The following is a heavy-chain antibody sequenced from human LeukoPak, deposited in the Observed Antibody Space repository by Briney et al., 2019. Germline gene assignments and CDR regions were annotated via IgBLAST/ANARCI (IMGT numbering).Heavy chain of an antibody. D-gene: IGHD3-10*01. CDR3: AKDPRTWFGELLSPSYFDY. CDR1: GFTFSSYG. V-gene: IGHV3-33*06. Sequence: GRSLRLSCAASGFTFSSYGMHWVRQAPGKGLEWVAVIWYDGSNKYYADSVKGRFTISRDNSKNTLYLQMNSLRAEDTAVYYCAKDPRTWFGELLSPSYFDYWGLGTLVTVSS. J-gene: IGHJ4*02. CDR2: IWYDGSNK.